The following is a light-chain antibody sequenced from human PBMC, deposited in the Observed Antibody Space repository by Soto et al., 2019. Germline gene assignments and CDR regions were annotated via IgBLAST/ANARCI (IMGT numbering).Light chain of an antibody. CDR2: KAS. CDR3: QQYNSYLFT. J-gene: IGKJ3*01. V-gene: IGKV1-5*03. CDR1: QSISSW. Sequence: DIQMTQSPSTLSASVGDRVTITCRASQSISSWLAWYQQKPGKAPKLLIYKASSLESGVPSRFSGSGSGTEFTLTISSLQPDDFATDYCQQYNSYLFTFGPGTKVYIK.